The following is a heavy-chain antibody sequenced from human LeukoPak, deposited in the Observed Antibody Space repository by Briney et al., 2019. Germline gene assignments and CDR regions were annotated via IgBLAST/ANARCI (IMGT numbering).Heavy chain of an antibody. V-gene: IGHV4-61*05. CDR2: IYYSGST. J-gene: IGHJ5*02. Sequence: PSETLSLTCTVSGGSISSSSYYWGWIRQPPGKGLEWIGYIYYSGSTNYNPSLKSRVTISVDTSKNQFSLKLSSVTAADTAVYYCARAEGYSSSWYYGGLFDPWGQGTLVTVSS. CDR1: GGSISSSSYY. D-gene: IGHD6-13*01. CDR3: ARAEGYSSSWYYGGLFDP.